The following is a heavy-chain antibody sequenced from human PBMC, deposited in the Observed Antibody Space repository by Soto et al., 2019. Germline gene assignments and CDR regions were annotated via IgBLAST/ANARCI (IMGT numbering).Heavy chain of an antibody. V-gene: IGHV3-53*01. CDR2: IYSGGST. CDR1: GFTVSSNY. D-gene: IGHD6-6*01. J-gene: IGHJ6*02. CDR3: ARESIAAPDYYYGMDV. Sequence: GGSLRLSCAASGFTVSSNYMSWVRQAPGKGLEWVSVIYSGGSTYYADSVKGRFTISRDNSKNTLYLQMNSLRAEDTAVYYCARESIAAPDYYYGMDVWGQGTTVTVSS.